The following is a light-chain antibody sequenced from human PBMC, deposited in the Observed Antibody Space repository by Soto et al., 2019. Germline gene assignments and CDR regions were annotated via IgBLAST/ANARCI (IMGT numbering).Light chain of an antibody. CDR2: DPS. V-gene: IGKV3-15*01. J-gene: IGKJ1*01. CDR3: QQYVHWPPGT. Sequence: EIVVTQSPATLSVSPGERVTLSCRASQSVSSSLAWYQQRPGQAPRLLIYDPSTRAPGIAARFSGSGSGTEFTLTISSLQSEDVAVYYCQQYVHWPPGTFGQGTTVEIK. CDR1: QSVSSS.